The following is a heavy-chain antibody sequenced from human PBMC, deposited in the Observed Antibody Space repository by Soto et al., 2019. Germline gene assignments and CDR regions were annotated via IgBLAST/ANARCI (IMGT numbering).Heavy chain of an antibody. D-gene: IGHD2-8*01. V-gene: IGHV4-30-4*01. Sequence: SETLSLTCTVSGCSLSSGDSYWSWIRQPPGKGLEWIGYIYNSGTTSYNPSLKSRVTISADTSKNQFSLNLSSVTAADTAVYYCAAEDIVLMVYAFDYWGQGILVTVSS. J-gene: IGHJ4*02. CDR2: IYNSGTT. CDR3: AAEDIVLMVYAFDY. CDR1: GCSLSSGDSY.